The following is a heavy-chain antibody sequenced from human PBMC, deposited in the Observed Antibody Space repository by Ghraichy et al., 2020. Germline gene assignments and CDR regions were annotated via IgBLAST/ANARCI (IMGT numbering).Heavy chain of an antibody. CDR1: GFTFTNYA. D-gene: IGHD6-6*01. CDR3: AKGLYEYSSSSPIH. Sequence: LSLTCAASGFTFTNYAMSWVRQAPGKGLEWVSAISGSGGSTYYADSVRGRFTISRDNSKNTLYLQMNSLRAEDTAVYYCAKGLYEYSSSSPIHWGQGTLVTVSS. J-gene: IGHJ4*02. CDR2: ISGSGGST. V-gene: IGHV3-23*01.